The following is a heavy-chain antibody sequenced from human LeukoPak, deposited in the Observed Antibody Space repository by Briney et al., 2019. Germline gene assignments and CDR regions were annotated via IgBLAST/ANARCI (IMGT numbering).Heavy chain of an antibody. V-gene: IGHV4-39*07. CDR2: IYHSGST. CDR1: GGSISSSSYY. CDR3: TRVLGDWSTYYFDY. J-gene: IGHJ4*02. Sequence: SETLSLTCTVSGGSISSSSYYWGWIRQPPGKGLEWIGFIYHSGSTFYNPSLKSRLTILVDTSKNQFSLKLNSVTAADTAVYYCTRVLGDWSTYYFDYWGQGTPVTVSS. D-gene: IGHD3-16*01.